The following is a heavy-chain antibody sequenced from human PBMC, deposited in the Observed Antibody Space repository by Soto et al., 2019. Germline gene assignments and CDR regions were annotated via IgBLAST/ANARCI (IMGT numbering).Heavy chain of an antibody. D-gene: IGHD6-13*01. CDR2: IDPSDSYT. CDR3: ARPMTLDYYYYGMDV. J-gene: IGHJ6*02. Sequence: GESLKISCKGSGYSFTSYWISWVRQMPGKGLEWMGRIDPSDSYTNYSPSFQGHVTISADKSISTAYLQWSSLKASDTAMYYCARPMTLDYYYYGMDVWGQGTTVTVSS. V-gene: IGHV5-10-1*01. CDR1: GYSFTSYW.